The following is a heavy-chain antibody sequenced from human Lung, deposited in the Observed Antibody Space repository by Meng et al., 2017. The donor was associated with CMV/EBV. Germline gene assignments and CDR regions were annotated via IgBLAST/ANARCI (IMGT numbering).Heavy chain of an antibody. D-gene: IGHD6-13*01. V-gene: IGHV3-43D*03. CDR3: AKATVSAAGFPHMDV. CDR1: GFTFDDHA. J-gene: IGHJ6*02. Sequence: GGSLRLSCAASGFTFDDHAMHWVHQAPGKGLEWISLISWDGGSTYYADAVKGRFTTSRDNGENSLYLQINSLRVEDTAVYYCAKATVSAAGFPHMDVWGQGTTVTVSS. CDR2: ISWDGGST.